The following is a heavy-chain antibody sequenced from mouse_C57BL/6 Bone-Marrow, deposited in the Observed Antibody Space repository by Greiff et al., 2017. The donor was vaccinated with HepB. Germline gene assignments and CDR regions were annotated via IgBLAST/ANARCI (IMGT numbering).Heavy chain of an antibody. D-gene: IGHD1-1*01. CDR1: GYSFTGYY. Sequence: LVEPGASVKISCKASGYSFTGYYMNWVKQSPEKSLEWIGEINPSTGGTTYNQKFKAKATLTVDKSSSTAYMQLKSLTSEDSAVYYCARNYGSRRDWYFDVWGTGTTVTVSS. CDR2: INPSTGGT. V-gene: IGHV1-42*01. J-gene: IGHJ1*03. CDR3: ARNYGSRRDWYFDV.